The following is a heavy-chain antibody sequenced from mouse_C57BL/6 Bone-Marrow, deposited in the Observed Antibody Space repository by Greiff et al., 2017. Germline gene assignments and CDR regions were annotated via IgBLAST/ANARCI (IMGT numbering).Heavy chain of an antibody. Sequence: VQLQQSGAELVRPGTSVKMSCKASGYTFTNYWIGWAKQRPGHGLEWIGDIYPGGGDTNYTEKFKGKATLAAYKSSSTAYMQFSSLTSEDSAIFYCAIWSTTVVGDYCGQSTTLTVSS. J-gene: IGHJ2*01. CDR3: AIWSTTVVGDY. CDR1: GYTFTNYW. V-gene: IGHV1-63*01. D-gene: IGHD1-1*01. CDR2: IYPGGGDT.